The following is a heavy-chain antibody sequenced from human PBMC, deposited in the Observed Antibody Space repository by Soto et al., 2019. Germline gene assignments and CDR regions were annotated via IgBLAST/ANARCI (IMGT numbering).Heavy chain of an antibody. J-gene: IGHJ4*02. D-gene: IGHD2-15*01. CDR1: GFTFSSYG. V-gene: IGHV3-30*18. CDR2: ISYDGSNK. Sequence: QVQLVESGGGVVQPGRSLRLSCAASGFTFSSYGMHWVRQAPGKGLEWVAVISYDGSNKYYADSVKGRFTISRDNSKNTLYLQMNSLRAEDTAVYSCAKGWYGVDYWGQGTLVTVSS. CDR3: AKGWYGVDY.